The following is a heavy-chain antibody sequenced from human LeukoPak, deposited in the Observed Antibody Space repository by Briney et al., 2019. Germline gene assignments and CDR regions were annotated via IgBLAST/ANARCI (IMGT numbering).Heavy chain of an antibody. CDR1: GGSFSGYY. V-gene: IGHV4-34*01. CDR2: INHSGST. D-gene: IGHD3-22*01. Sequence: PSETLSLTCAVYGGSFSGYYWSWIRQPPGKGLEWIGEINHSGSTNYNPSLKSRVTISVDTSKNQFSLKLSSVTAEDTAVYYCVRDLGYFKFQNWGQGTLVTVSS. J-gene: IGHJ1*01. CDR3: VRDLGYFKFQN.